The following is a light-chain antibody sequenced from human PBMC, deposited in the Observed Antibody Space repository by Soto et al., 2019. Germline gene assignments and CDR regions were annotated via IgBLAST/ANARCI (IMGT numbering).Light chain of an antibody. CDR2: EVS. Sequence: QSALTQPPSASGSPGQSVTISCTGTSSDVGAYNYVSWYQQHPGKAPKLLIYEVSKRPSGVPDRFSGSKSGNTASLTVSGLQADDESDYLCSSYAGSHSWVFGGGTQLTVL. CDR1: SSDVGAYNY. V-gene: IGLV2-8*01. CDR3: SSYAGSHSWV. J-gene: IGLJ3*02.